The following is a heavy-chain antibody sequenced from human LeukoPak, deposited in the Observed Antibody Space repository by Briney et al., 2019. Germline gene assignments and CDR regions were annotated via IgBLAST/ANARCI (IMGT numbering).Heavy chain of an antibody. CDR2: IRYDGSNK. V-gene: IGHV3-30*02. Sequence: GGSLRLSCAASGFTFSSYGMHWVRQAPGKGLEWVALIRYDGSNKYYADSVKGRFTISRDNSKNTLYLQMNSLRAEDTAVYYCAKDSAYQLLLYNWFDPWGQGTLVSVSS. D-gene: IGHD2-2*01. CDR3: AKDSAYQLLLYNWFDP. J-gene: IGHJ5*02. CDR1: GFTFSSYG.